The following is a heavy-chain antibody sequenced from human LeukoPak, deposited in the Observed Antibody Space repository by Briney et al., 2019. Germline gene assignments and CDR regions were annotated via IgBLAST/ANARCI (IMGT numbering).Heavy chain of an antibody. J-gene: IGHJ4*02. V-gene: IGHV3-20*04. CDR1: AFTFSNAW. D-gene: IGHD3-9*01. CDR3: ARFGHFDWPPEDY. Sequence: QAGGSLRLSCAASAFTFSNAWMSWVRQAPGKGLEWVSSINWNGGSRGYADSVKGRFTISRDNAKNSLYLQMNSLRAEDTAVYYCARFGHFDWPPEDYWGQGTLVTVSS. CDR2: INWNGGSR.